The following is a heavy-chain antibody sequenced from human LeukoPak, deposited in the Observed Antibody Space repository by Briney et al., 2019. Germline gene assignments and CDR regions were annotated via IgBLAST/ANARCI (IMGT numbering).Heavy chain of an antibody. J-gene: IGHJ3*02. Sequence: GASVKVSCKAFGGTFSSYAISWVRQAPGQGLEWMGGIIPIFGTANYAQKFQGRVTITADKSTSTAYMELSSLRSEDTAVYYCASLYSGSYLHAFDIWGQGTMVTVSS. CDR2: IIPIFGTA. V-gene: IGHV1-69*06. D-gene: IGHD1-26*01. CDR1: GGTFSSYA. CDR3: ASLYSGSYLHAFDI.